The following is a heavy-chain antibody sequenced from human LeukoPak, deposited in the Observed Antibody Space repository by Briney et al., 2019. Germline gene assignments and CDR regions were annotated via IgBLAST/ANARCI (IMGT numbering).Heavy chain of an antibody. V-gene: IGHV3-30*18. J-gene: IGHJ4*02. D-gene: IGHD4-17*01. CDR1: GFTFSSYG. CDR3: AKSSWSVTPGYFDY. CDR2: ISYDGSNK. Sequence: GGSLRLSCAASGFTFSSYGMHWVRQAPGKGLEWVAVISYDGSNKYYADSVKGRFTISRDNSKNTLYLQMNSLRAEDTAIYYCAKSSWSVTPGYFDYWGQGTLVTVSS.